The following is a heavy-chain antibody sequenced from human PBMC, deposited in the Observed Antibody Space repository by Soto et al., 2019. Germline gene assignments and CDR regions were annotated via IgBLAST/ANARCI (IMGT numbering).Heavy chain of an antibody. Sequence: EVQLVESGGGLVQPGGSLRLSCAASGFTFSNYDMHWVRQAKGKGLEWVSAIDTAGGTCYSASAKGRFSVSRENGRSSLYLHMNSLRAEDTAVYYCARQAPTRFYYYGMDVWGQGTTVTVSS. J-gene: IGHJ6*02. CDR3: ARQAPTRFYYYGMDV. V-gene: IGHV3-13*01. CDR1: GFTFSNYD. CDR2: IDTAGGT.